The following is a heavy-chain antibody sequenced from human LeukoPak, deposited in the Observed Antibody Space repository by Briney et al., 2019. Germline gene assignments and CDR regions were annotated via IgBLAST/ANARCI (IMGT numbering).Heavy chain of an antibody. Sequence: GGSLRLSCAASGFTFSSYSMNWVRQAPGKGLEWVSSISSGSSYIYYADSVKGRFTISRDNAKNSLYLQMNSLRAEDTAVYYCARDGGYCSSTSCLAEYDYWGQGTLVTVS. D-gene: IGHD2-2*01. CDR3: ARDGGYCSSTSCLAEYDY. CDR2: ISSGSSYI. CDR1: GFTFSSYS. J-gene: IGHJ4*02. V-gene: IGHV3-21*01.